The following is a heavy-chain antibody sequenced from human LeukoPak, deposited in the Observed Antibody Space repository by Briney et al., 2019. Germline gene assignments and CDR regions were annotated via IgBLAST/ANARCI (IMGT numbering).Heavy chain of an antibody. D-gene: IGHD4-17*01. CDR1: GYTFTSYG. CDR2: ISAYNGNT. J-gene: IGHJ6*02. CDR3: ARGPYGDYEVYYYYGMDV. V-gene: IGHV1-18*01. Sequence: ASVTVSCTASGYTFTSYGISWVRQAPGQGLEWMGWISAYNGNTNYAQKLQGRVTMTTDTSTSTAYMELRSLRSDDPAVYYCARGPYGDYEVYYYYGMDVWGQGTTVTVSS.